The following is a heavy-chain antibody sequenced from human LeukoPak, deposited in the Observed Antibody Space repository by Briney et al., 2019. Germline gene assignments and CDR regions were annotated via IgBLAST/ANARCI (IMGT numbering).Heavy chain of an antibody. V-gene: IGHV4-34*01. CDR1: GGSFSGYY. CDR3: AARWLQPLKDY. D-gene: IGHD5-24*01. Sequence: SETLSLTCAVYGGSFSGYYWSWIRQPPGKGLEWIGEINHSGSTNHNPSLKSRVTISVDTSKNQFSLKLSSVTAADTAVYYCAARWLQPLKDYWGQGTLVTVSS. J-gene: IGHJ4*02. CDR2: INHSGST.